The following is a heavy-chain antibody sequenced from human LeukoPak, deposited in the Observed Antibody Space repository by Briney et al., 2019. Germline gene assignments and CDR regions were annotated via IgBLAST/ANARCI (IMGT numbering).Heavy chain of an antibody. CDR2: ISYDGSNK. J-gene: IGHJ4*02. CDR1: GFTFSSYG. D-gene: IGHD3-10*01. V-gene: IGHV3-30*03. CDR3: ARGIRYFDY. Sequence: GGSLRLSCAASGFTFSSYGMHWVRQAPGKGLEWVAVISYDGSNKYYADPVKGRFTISRDNSKNTLYLQMNSLRAEDTAVYYCARGIRYFDYWGQGTLVTVSS.